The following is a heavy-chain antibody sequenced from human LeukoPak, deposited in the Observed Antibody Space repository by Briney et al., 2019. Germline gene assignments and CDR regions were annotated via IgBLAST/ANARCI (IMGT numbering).Heavy chain of an antibody. J-gene: IGHJ6*02. V-gene: IGHV3-23*01. CDR1: GFTFSSYW. CDR3: SKDHDRGTHYYYGMDV. CDR2: IGASGGST. Sequence: GGSLRLSCAASGFTFSSYWMHWVRQAPGKGLVWVSTIGASGGSTYYADSVKGRFTISRDNSKNTLYLQMNSLRAEDAAVYYCSKDHDRGTHYYYGMDVWGQGTTVTISS. D-gene: IGHD3-22*01.